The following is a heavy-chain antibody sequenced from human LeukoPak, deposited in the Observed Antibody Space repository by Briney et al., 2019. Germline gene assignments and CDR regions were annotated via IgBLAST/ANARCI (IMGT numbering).Heavy chain of an antibody. J-gene: IGHJ6*03. CDR3: ARDRAAGQYYYYYYYMDV. CDR1: GGSISSGSYY. V-gene: IGHV4-61*02. Sequence: SETLSLXCTVSGGSISSGSYYWSWNRQPAGKGPEWIGRIYTSGSTNYNPSLKSRVTISVDTSKNQFSLKLSSVTAADTAVYYCARDRAAGQYYYYYYYMDVWGKGTTVTVSS. CDR2: IYTSGST. D-gene: IGHD6-13*01.